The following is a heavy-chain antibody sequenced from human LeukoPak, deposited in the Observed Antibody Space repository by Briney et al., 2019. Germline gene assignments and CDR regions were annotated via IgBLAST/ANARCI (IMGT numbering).Heavy chain of an antibody. D-gene: IGHD1-1*01. CDR3: ARVVNWNDGVDY. V-gene: IGHV1-8*01. CDR1: GYTFTSYD. J-gene: IGHJ4*02. CDR2: MNPNSGNT. Sequence: GASVKVSCKASGYTFTSYDINWVRQATGQGLEWMGWMNPNSGNTGYAQKFQGRVTMTRNTSISTAYMELSSLRSEGTAVYYCARVVNWNDGVDYWGQGTLVTVSS.